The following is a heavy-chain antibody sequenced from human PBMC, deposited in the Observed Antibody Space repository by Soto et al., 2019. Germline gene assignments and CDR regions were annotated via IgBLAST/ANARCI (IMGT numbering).Heavy chain of an antibody. CDR1: GGTFSSYA. J-gene: IGHJ5*02. CDR2: IIPIFGTA. V-gene: IGHV1-69*01. Sequence: QVQLVQSGAEVKKPGSSVKVSCKASGGTFSSYAISWVRQAPGQGLEWMGGIIPIFGTANYAQKFQGRVTITADESTSTAYMELSSLRSEVTSVYYCAISCSGGSCYSGGWFDPWGQGTLVTVSS. D-gene: IGHD2-15*01. CDR3: AISCSGGSCYSGGWFDP.